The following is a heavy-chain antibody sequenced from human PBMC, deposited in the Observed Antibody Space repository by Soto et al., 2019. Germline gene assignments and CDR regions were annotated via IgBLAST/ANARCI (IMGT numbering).Heavy chain of an antibody. J-gene: IGHJ6*02. Sequence: GSLRLSCAASGFTFSSYAMSWVRQAPGKGLEWVSAISGSGGSTYYADSVKGRFTISRDNSKNTLYLQMNSLRAEDTAVYYCAKDLIDSGSSWYSYYYYYGMDVWGQGTTVTVSS. V-gene: IGHV3-23*01. CDR1: GFTFSSYA. CDR3: AKDLIDSGSSWYSYYYYYGMDV. CDR2: ISGSGGST. D-gene: IGHD6-13*01.